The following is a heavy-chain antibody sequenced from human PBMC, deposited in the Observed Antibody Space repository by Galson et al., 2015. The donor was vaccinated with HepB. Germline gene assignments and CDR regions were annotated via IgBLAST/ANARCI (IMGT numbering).Heavy chain of an antibody. CDR2: ISYDGSNE. CDR3: ARGGGSCSSTSCYSLGDYYFDS. Sequence: SLRLSCAASGFTFSSYAMHWVRQAPGKGLEWLVVISYDGSNEYYADSVKGRFTISRENSENTLYLQMHGLRPDDTAIYYCARGGGSCSSTSCYSLGDYYFDSWGQGTLVTVSS. CDR1: GFTFSSYA. V-gene: IGHV3-30-3*01. J-gene: IGHJ4*02. D-gene: IGHD2-2*02.